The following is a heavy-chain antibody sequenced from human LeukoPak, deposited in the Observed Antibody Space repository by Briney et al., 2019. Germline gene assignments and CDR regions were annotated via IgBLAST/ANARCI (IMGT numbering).Heavy chain of an antibody. J-gene: IGHJ4*02. D-gene: IGHD5-24*01. CDR2: ISKDGGEK. CDR1: GFTFSSYW. CDR3: ARDMGWQQFDQ. Sequence: GGSLRLSCAASGFTFSSYWMSWVRQAPGKGLERVTNISKDGGEKYYMESVKGRFTISRDNAKNSLYLQMNSLTVEDTAVYYCARDMGWQQFDQWGQGTLVTVSS. V-gene: IGHV3-7*01.